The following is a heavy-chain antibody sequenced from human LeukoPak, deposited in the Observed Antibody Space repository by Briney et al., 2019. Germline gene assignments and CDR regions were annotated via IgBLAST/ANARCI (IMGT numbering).Heavy chain of an antibody. CDR2: IYHSGST. D-gene: IGHD3-10*01. CDR1: GGSISSSNW. V-gene: IGHV4-4*02. J-gene: IGHJ4*02. CDR3: ARTRYGSGSYTYLDY. Sequence: PSETLSLTCAVSGGSISSSNWWSWVSQPPGKGLEWIGEIYHSGSTNYNPSLKSRVTMSIDTSKSQFSLKLSSVTAADTAVYYCARTRYGSGSYTYLDYWGQGTLVTVSS.